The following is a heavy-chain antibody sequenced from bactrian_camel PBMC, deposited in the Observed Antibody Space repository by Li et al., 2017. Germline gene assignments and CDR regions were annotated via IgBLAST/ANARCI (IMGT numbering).Heavy chain of an antibody. CDR1: EDIADEMFSTCA. CDR2: TSFDGAA. V-gene: IGHV3S53*01. J-gene: IGHJ4*01. CDR3: AAECPPKFDDFRTPQH. D-gene: IGHD4*01. Sequence: HVQLVESGGGSVQAGGSLKLSCTAAEDIADEMFSTCAMGWYRQDPREERPGKERELVSYTSFDGAARYADSLKGGFTISRHNHNRTLYLQMNNLRTEDTAVYYCAAECPPKFDDFRTPQHWGQGTQVTVS.